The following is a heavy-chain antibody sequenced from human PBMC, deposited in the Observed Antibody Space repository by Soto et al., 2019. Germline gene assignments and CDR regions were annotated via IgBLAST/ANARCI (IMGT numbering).Heavy chain of an antibody. J-gene: IGHJ5*01. V-gene: IGHV6-1*01. CDR3: VRLIGNSWFDF. Sequence: SQTLSLTCAISGDSVSSSSVTWNWIRQSPSRGLEWLGRTYYRSKWYNDYAESVKSRITINPDTSKNQFSLHLNSVTPGDTAVYYCVRLIGNSWFDFWGQGTLVTVSS. CDR2: TYYRSKWYN. CDR1: GDSVSSSSVT. D-gene: IGHD1-26*01.